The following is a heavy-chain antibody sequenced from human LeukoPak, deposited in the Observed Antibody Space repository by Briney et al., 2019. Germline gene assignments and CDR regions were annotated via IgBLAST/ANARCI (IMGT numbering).Heavy chain of an antibody. J-gene: IGHJ6*02. D-gene: IGHD1-26*01. CDR2: INHSGTT. V-gene: IGHV4-34*01. Sequence: GSLRLSCAASGFTFSSYAMSWVRQAPGKGLGWIGEINHSGTTNYNPSLKSRVTISVDTSKNQFSLKLSSVIAADTAVYYCARGPAGGYSGSQFRGEGPRRHYYFYYGMDVWGQGTTVTVSS. CDR3: ARGPAGGYSGSQFRGEGPRRHYYFYYGMDV. CDR1: GFTFSSYA.